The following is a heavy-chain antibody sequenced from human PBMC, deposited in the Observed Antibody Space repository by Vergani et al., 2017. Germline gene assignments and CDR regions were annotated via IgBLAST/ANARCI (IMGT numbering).Heavy chain of an antibody. CDR1: GGSISSGSYY. V-gene: IGHV4-61*02. D-gene: IGHD6-13*01. Sequence: QVQLQESGPGLVKPSQTLSLTCTVSGGSISSGSYYWSWIRQPAGKGLEWIGRIYTSGSTNYNPSLKSRVTMSVDTSKSQFSLKLSSVTAADTAIYYCARSVVDQQLVPFDYWGQGTLVTVSS. CDR3: ARSVVDQQLVPFDY. J-gene: IGHJ4*02. CDR2: IYTSGST.